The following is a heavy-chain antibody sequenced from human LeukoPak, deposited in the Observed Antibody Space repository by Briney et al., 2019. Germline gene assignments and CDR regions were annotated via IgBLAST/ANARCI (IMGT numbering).Heavy chain of an antibody. D-gene: IGHD2-2*01. CDR3: ARDRDCSSTSCSSGNWFDP. V-gene: IGHV1-2*02. CDR2: INPNSGGT. CDR1: GYTFTGYY. Sequence: ASVKVSCKASGYTFTGYYMHWVRQAPGQGLEWMGWINPNSGGTNYAQKLQGRVTMTRDTSISTAYMELSRLRSDDTAVYYCARDRDCSSTSCSSGNWFDPWGQGTLVAVSS. J-gene: IGHJ5*02.